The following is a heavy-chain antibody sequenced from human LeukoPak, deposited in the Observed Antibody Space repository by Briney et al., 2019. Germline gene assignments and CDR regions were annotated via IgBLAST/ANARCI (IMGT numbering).Heavy chain of an antibody. V-gene: IGHV3-20*04. CDR1: GFTFDDYG. J-gene: IGHJ4*02. Sequence: GGSLRLSCAASGFTFDDYGMSWVRQAPGKGLEWVSGINWNGGRTGYADSVKGRFTISRDNAKNSLYLQMNSLRVEDTALYYCARVWAWGSGNYFDNWGQGTLVTVSS. D-gene: IGHD7-27*01. CDR2: INWNGGRT. CDR3: ARVWAWGSGNYFDN.